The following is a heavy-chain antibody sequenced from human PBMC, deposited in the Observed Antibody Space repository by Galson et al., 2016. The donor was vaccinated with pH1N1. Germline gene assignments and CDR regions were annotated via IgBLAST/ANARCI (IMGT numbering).Heavy chain of an antibody. Sequence: SLRLSCAASGFTFNRYAMTWVRQAPGKGLEWVSAISGSGRDTYYADSVKGRFTTSRDNSKDTVYLQMNSLPVEDTAIYYCAKVPCRGFNAQGVDYWGQGTLVTVSS. CDR1: GFTFNRYA. V-gene: IGHV3-23*01. CDR2: ISGSGRDT. J-gene: IGHJ4*02. CDR3: AKVPCRGFNAQGVDY. D-gene: IGHD5-12*01.